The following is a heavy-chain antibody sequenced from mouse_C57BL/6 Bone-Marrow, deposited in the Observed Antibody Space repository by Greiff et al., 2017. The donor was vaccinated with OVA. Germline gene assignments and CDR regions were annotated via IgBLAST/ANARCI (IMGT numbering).Heavy chain of an antibody. CDR1: GYTFTDYY. CDR2: INPYNGGT. D-gene: IGHD1-1*01. J-gene: IGHJ2*01. Sequence: EVKLVESGPVLVKPGASVKMSCKASGYTFTDYYMNWVKQSHGKSLEWIGVINPYNGGTSYNQKFKGKATLTVDKSSSTAYMELNSLTSEDSAVYYCALRFDYWGQGTTLTVSS. V-gene: IGHV1-19*01. CDR3: ALRFDY.